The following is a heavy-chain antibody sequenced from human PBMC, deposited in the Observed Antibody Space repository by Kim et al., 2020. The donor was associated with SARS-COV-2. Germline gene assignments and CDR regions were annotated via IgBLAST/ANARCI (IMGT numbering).Heavy chain of an antibody. CDR3: ARGIPHDY. Sequence: SSYIYYADSVKGRFTISRDNAKNSLYLQMNSLRAEDTAVYYCARGIPHDYWGQGTLVTVSS. CDR2: SSYI. V-gene: IGHV3-21*01. D-gene: IGHD5-18*01. J-gene: IGHJ4*02.